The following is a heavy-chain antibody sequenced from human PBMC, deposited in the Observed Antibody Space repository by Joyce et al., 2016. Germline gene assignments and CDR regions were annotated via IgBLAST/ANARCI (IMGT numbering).Heavy chain of an antibody. CDR1: GFTFGDYT. Sequence: EVQLVESGGGLVQPGRSLRLSCTTSGFTFGDYTRTWFRQAPGKGLEWVGFIRRKASGGTTEYAASVKGRFTISRDDSKSIAYLQMNSLKTEDTAVYYCSRDSSGWYNPNWFDPWGQGTLVTVSS. D-gene: IGHD6-19*01. CDR3: SRDSSGWYNPNWFDP. V-gene: IGHV3-49*03. J-gene: IGHJ5*02. CDR2: IRRKASGGTT.